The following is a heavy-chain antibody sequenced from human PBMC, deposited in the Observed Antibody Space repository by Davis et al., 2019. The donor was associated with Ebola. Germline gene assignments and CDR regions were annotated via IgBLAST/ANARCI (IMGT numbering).Heavy chain of an antibody. CDR3: ARERVRGVIRDYYYYGMDA. CDR2: INPSGGST. J-gene: IGHJ6*04. D-gene: IGHD3-10*01. CDR1: GYTFTSYY. Sequence: ASVKVSCKASGYTFTSYYMHWVRQAPGQGLEWMGIINPSGGSTSYAQKFQGRVTMTRDTSTSTVYMELSSLRSEDTAVYYCARERVRGVIRDYYYYGMDAWGKGTTVTVSS. V-gene: IGHV1-46*01.